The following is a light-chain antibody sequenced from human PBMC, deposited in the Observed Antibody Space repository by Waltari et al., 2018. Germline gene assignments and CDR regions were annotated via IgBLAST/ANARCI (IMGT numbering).Light chain of an antibody. CDR2: SNN. Sequence: QSVLTQPPSASGTPGQRVTLSCSGRSSNIGSNTVNWYQQLPGTAPKLLIYSNNQRPSGVPDRFSGSKSGTSASLAISGLQSEDEADYYCAAWDDSLIWVFGGGTKLTVL. CDR3: AAWDDSLIWV. CDR1: SSNIGSNT. V-gene: IGLV1-44*01. J-gene: IGLJ3*02.